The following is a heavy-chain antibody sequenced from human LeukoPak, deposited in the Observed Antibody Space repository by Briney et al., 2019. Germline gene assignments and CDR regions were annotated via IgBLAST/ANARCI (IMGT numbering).Heavy chain of an antibody. CDR2: ISAYNGNT. V-gene: IGHV1-18*01. Sequence: GASVKVFCKASGYTFTSYGISWVRQAPGQGLEWMGWISAYNGNTNYAQKLQGRVTMTTDTSTSTAYMELRSLRSDDTAVYYCARDEGRYDFWSGYPPFDYWGQGTLVTVSS. CDR3: ARDEGRYDFWSGYPPFDY. D-gene: IGHD3-3*01. CDR1: GYTFTSYG. J-gene: IGHJ4*02.